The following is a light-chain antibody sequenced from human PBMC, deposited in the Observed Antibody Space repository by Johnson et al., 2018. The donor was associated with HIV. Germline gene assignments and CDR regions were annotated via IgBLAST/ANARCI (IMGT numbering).Light chain of an antibody. CDR1: SSNIGKNY. V-gene: IGLV1-51*01. CDR2: DNN. J-gene: IGLJ1*01. CDR3: GTWDSSLSAEV. Sequence: QSVLTQPPSVSAAPRQKVTISCSGSSSNIGKNYVSWYRHLPGTAPKLLIYDNNKRPSGIPDRFSGSKSGTSATLGITGLQTGDEADYYCGTWDSSLSAEVVGTGTKVTVL.